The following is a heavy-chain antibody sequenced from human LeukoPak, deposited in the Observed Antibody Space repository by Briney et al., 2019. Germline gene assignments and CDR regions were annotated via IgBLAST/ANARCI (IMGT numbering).Heavy chain of an antibody. D-gene: IGHD3-3*02. CDR1: GFIFSNYG. CDR2: IWYDGSNK. CDR3: ARVSTVFPVLPDY. V-gene: IGHV3-33*01. Sequence: GGSLRLSCAASGFIFSNYGMHWVRQAPGKGLEWVAVIWYDGSNKYYAGSVKGRFTIPRDNSKNTLFLQMNSLRAEDTAVYYCARVSTVFPVLPDYWGQGTLVTVSS. J-gene: IGHJ4*02.